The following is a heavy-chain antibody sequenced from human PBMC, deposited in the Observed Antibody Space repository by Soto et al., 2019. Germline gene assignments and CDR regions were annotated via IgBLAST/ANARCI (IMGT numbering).Heavy chain of an antibody. Sequence: EVQLVESGGGLMQPGGFLRLSCAASGFDFSKYSMDWVRQAPGKGLEWVSYISSSSSAIYYADSVKGRFTISRDNAKNSLYLQMKSLRDEDTAVYFFARDTYGVTTFLDSWGQGTLVTVSS. CDR2: ISSSSSAI. J-gene: IGHJ4*02. CDR1: GFDFSKYS. V-gene: IGHV3-48*02. CDR3: ARDTYGVTTFLDS. D-gene: IGHD4-17*01.